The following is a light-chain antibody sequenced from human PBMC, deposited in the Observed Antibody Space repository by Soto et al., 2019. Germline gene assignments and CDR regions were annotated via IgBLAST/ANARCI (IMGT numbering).Light chain of an antibody. Sequence: DIQMTQSPSSLSASVGDRVTVTCRASQRISNSLNWYQQKPGQPPKLLIYTSSSLHTAVPSRFSGSGSGTDFTLTISSLQPEDFATYFCQQSYSAPLTFGGGTKVDNK. CDR2: TSS. J-gene: IGKJ4*01. CDR3: QQSYSAPLT. CDR1: QRISNS. V-gene: IGKV1-39*01.